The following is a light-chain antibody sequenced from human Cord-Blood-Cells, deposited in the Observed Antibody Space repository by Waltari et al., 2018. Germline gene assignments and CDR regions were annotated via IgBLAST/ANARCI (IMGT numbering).Light chain of an antibody. J-gene: IGLJ2*01. CDR1: SSNIGAGYD. CDR3: QSYDSSLSGVV. CDR2: GNS. V-gene: IGLV1-40*01. Sequence: QSVLTQPPSVSGAPGHRVTISCTGSSSNIGAGYDVHWYQQLPGTAPKLLIYGNSNRHSGVPDRFSCSKSGTSASLAITGLQAEDEADYYCQSYDSSLSGVVFGGGTKLTVL.